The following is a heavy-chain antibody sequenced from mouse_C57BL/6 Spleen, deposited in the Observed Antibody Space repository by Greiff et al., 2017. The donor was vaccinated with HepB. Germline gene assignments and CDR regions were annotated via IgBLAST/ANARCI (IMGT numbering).Heavy chain of an antibody. D-gene: IGHD2-5*01. Sequence: QVQLKQSGPELVKPGASVKISCKASGYSFTSYYIHWVKQRPGQGLEWIGWIYPGSGNTKYNEKFKGKATLTADTSSSTAYMQLSSLTSEDSAVYYCARDSNYWYFDVWGTGTTVTVSS. CDR2: IYPGSGNT. J-gene: IGHJ1*03. CDR1: GYSFTSYY. V-gene: IGHV1-66*01. CDR3: ARDSNYWYFDV.